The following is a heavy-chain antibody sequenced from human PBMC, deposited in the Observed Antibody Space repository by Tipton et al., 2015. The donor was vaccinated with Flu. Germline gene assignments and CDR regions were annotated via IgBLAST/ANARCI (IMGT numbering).Heavy chain of an antibody. V-gene: IGHV4-38-2*02. CDR2: ISHSGNT. CDR3: ARSTYYYGSGSSDY. CDR1: GYSISSDYY. Sequence: TLSLTCTVSGYSISSDYYWGWIRQPPGKGLEWIGSISHSGNTYYNPSLKSRVTMSVDTSKNQFSLKLNSVTAADTAVYYCARSTYYYGSGSSDYWGQGPLVTVSS. D-gene: IGHD3-10*01. J-gene: IGHJ4*02.